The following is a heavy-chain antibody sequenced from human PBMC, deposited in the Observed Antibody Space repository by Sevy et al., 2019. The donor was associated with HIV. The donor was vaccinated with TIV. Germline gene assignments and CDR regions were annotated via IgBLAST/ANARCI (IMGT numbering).Heavy chain of an antibody. D-gene: IGHD5-12*01. CDR1: GGSISAYY. CDR3: TKAPPVRSGDDSLNWFDP. J-gene: IGHJ5*02. V-gene: IGHV4-59*01. CDR2: IYYTGST. Sequence: SETLSLTCTVSGGSISAYYWSWIRQPPGKPLEYIGYIYYTGSTNYNPSLKSLVTISVDTSKNQFSLKLNSVTAADTAVYFWTKAPPVRSGDDSLNWFDPWGQGTLVTVSS.